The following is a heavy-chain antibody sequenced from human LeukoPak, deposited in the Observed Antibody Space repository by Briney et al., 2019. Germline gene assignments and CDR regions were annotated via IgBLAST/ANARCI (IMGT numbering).Heavy chain of an antibody. CDR2: IYSDGRT. V-gene: IGHV3-53*01. D-gene: IGHD6-13*01. CDR3: ALAGYRSSGLGV. J-gene: IGHJ4*02. CDR1: GFTVSSNY. Sequence: GGSLRLSCAGSGFTVSSNYMTWVRQAPGKGLEWVSVIYSDGRTYYADSVKGRFTISRDNSKNTVYLQMNSLRAEDTALYYCALAGYRSSGLGVWGQETLVTVSS.